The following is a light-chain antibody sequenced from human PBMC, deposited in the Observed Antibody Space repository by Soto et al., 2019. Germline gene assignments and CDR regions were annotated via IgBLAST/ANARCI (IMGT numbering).Light chain of an antibody. CDR2: GVS. Sequence: EIVLTQSPATLSLSPGERATLSCRASQKFGANLAWYQQKPGQAPRLLIFGVSTRAAGIPGRFSGSGSGVDFTLTISSLQSEDSAVYYCPHYSDWRAFGQGTKVEIK. CDR1: QKFGAN. V-gene: IGKV3-15*01. CDR3: PHYSDWRA. J-gene: IGKJ1*01.